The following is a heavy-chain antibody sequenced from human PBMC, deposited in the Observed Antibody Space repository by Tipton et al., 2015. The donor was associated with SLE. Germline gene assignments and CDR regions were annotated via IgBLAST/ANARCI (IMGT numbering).Heavy chain of an antibody. J-gene: IGHJ4*02. Sequence: TLSLTCTVSGGSISSHYWSWIRQPPGKGLEWIGYIYYSGSTNYNPSLKSRVTISVDTSKNQFSLKLSSVTAADTAVYYCAREQIGREGYYFDYWGQGTLVTVSS. CDR1: GGSISSHY. D-gene: IGHD1-26*01. V-gene: IGHV4-59*11. CDR3: AREQIGREGYYFDY. CDR2: IYYSGST.